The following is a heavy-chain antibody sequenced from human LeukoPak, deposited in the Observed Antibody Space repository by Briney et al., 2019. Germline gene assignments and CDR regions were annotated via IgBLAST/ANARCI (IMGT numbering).Heavy chain of an antibody. CDR2: INWNGGST. V-gene: IGHV3-20*04. CDR1: GFTFDDYG. Sequence: GGSLRLSCAASGFTFDDYGMSWVRQAPGKGLEWVSGINWNGGSTGYADSVKGRFTISRDNAKNSLYLQMNSLRAEDTALYYCAKGAYDYIEMGYFDYWGQGTLVTVSS. CDR3: AKGAYDYIEMGYFDY. D-gene: IGHD5-12*01. J-gene: IGHJ4*02.